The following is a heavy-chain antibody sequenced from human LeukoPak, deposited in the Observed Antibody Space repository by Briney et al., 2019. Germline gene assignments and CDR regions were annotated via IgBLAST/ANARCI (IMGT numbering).Heavy chain of an antibody. V-gene: IGHV4-39*07. Sequence: SETLSLTCTVSGGSIRNSDYYWGWIRQPPGKGLEWIGSIYHSGSTYYNPSLKSRVTISVDTSKNQFSLKLSSVTAADTAVYYCAREDSMTTVTTEKGGVVLRWFDPWGQGTLVTVSS. CDR3: AREDSMTTVTTEKGGVVLRWFDP. CDR2: IYHSGST. D-gene: IGHD4-17*01. J-gene: IGHJ5*02. CDR1: GGSIRNSDYY.